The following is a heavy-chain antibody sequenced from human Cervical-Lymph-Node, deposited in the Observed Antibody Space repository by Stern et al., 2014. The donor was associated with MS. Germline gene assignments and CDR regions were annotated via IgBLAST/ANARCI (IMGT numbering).Heavy chain of an antibody. CDR3: VRDHDYYGMDV. V-gene: IGHV4-61*02. CDR1: GGSIRSGGFY. J-gene: IGHJ6*02. CDR2: RHATGGP. Sequence: QVQLQESGPRLVKPSQTLSLTCTVSGGSIRSGGFYCTWVRQPAGKGPDWMGRRHATGGPTYTPSKKRRTTIEVVPTRNNFSLTLRAGTAADTAIYYCVRDHDYYGMDVWGQGTTVTVSS.